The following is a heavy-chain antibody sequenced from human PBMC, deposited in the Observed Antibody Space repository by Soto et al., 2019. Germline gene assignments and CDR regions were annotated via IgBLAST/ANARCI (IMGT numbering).Heavy chain of an antibody. V-gene: IGHV4-31*03. CDR1: GGSISSGGYY. CDR2: IYYSGST. J-gene: IGHJ6*02. Sequence: SETLSLTCTVSGGSISSGGYYWSWIRQHPGKGLEWIGYIYYSGSTYYNPSLKSRVTISVDTSKNQFSLKLSSVTAADTAVYYCARDRRQLVVYGMDVWGQGTTVTVSS. CDR3: ARDRRQLVVYGMDV. D-gene: IGHD6-6*01.